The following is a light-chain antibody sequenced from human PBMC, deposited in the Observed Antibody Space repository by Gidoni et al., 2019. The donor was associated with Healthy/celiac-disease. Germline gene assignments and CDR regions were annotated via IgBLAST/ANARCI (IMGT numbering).Light chain of an antibody. Sequence: SYELTQPPSVSVSPGQTASITCSGDNLGDKYACWYQQKPGQSPVLVIHQDSKRPSGIPERFSGSNYGNTATLTISGTQAMDEADYYCQAWDSSTVVFGGGTKLTVL. CDR1: NLGDKY. V-gene: IGLV3-1*01. CDR2: QDS. CDR3: QAWDSSTVV. J-gene: IGLJ2*01.